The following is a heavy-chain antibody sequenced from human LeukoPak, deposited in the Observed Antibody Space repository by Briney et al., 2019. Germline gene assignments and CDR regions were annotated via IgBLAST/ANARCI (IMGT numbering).Heavy chain of an antibody. CDR1: GGSISSYY. CDR3: ARDDSGSYPY. J-gene: IGHJ4*02. D-gene: IGHD1-26*01. Sequence: PSETLSLTCTVSGGSISSYYWSWIRQPPGKGLEWIGYIYYSGSTNYNPYLKSRVTISVDTSKNQFSLKLSSVTAADTAVYYCARDDSGSYPYWGQGTLVTVSS. V-gene: IGHV4-59*01. CDR2: IYYSGST.